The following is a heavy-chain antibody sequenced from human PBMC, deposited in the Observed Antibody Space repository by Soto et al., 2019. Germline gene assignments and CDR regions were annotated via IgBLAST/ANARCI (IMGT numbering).Heavy chain of an antibody. CDR3: ATYDASKRDSYPFHH. J-gene: IGHJ4*02. D-gene: IGHD3-16*01. CDR1: GLTFRTYV. V-gene: IGHV3-7*01. CDR2: IKTDGSEE. Sequence: PGGSLRLSCRTSGLTFRTYVMSWVRQAPGKGLEWVANIKTDGSEEYYADSVEGRFTISRDNTKNSLYLQMNSLRADDTAMYYYATYDASKRDSYPFHHWGQGTLVTVSS.